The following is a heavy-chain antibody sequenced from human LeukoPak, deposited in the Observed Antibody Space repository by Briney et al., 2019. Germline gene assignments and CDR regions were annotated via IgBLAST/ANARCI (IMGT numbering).Heavy chain of an antibody. CDR1: GYTFTSYG. CDR2: ISAYNGNT. V-gene: IGHV1-18*04. J-gene: IGHJ3*02. Sequence: GASVKVSCKASGYTFTSYGISWVRQAPGQGLEWMGWISAYNGNTNYAQKLQGRVTMTTDTSTSTAYRELRSLRSDDTAVYYCARDSLLWFGEAPFDIWGQGTMVTVSS. D-gene: IGHD3-10*01. CDR3: ARDSLLWFGEAPFDI.